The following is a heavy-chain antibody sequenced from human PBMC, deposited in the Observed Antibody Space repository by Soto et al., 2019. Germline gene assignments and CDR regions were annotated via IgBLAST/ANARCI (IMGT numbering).Heavy chain of an antibody. CDR2: ISSSSSYI. D-gene: IGHD3-10*01. Sequence: LGGSLRLSCAASGFTFSSYSMNWVRQAPGKGLEWVSSISSSSSYIYYADSVKGRFTISRDNAKNSLYLQMNSLRAEDMAVYYCARWALYYGSGSYYVLGGMDVWGQGTTVTVSS. CDR1: GFTFSSYS. J-gene: IGHJ6*02. V-gene: IGHV3-21*01. CDR3: ARWALYYGSGSYYVLGGMDV.